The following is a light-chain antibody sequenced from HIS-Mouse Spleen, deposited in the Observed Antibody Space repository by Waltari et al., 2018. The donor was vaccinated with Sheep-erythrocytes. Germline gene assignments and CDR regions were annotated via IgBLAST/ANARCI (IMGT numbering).Light chain of an antibody. V-gene: IGLV2-11*01. CDR2: DVS. Sequence: QSALTPPRSVSGSPGPSVTISCTVTLIDVVCYNFVSWYQQHPGKAPKLMIYDVSKRPSGVPDRFSGSKSGNTASLTISGLQAEDEADYYCCSYAGSYNHVFATGTKVTVL. CDR3: CSYAGSYNHV. CDR1: LIDVVCYNF. J-gene: IGLJ1*01.